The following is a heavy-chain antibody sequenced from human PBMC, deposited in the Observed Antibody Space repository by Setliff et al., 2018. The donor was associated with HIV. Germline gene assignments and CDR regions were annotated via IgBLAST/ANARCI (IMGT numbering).Heavy chain of an antibody. D-gene: IGHD6-25*01. CDR1: GGSFSGYY. Sequence: SETLSLTCAVYGGSFSGYYWSWIRQPPGKGLEWIGYIYYSGSTNYNPSLKSRVTISVDTSKNQFSLKLTSVTAADTAVYYCARYSPRGYTLTGPYWGQGTLVTVS. J-gene: IGHJ4*02. CDR2: IYYSGST. CDR3: ARYSPRGYTLTGPY. V-gene: IGHV4-59*01.